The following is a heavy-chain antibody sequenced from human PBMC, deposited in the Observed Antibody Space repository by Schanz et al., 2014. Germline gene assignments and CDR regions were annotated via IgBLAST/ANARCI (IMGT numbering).Heavy chain of an antibody. J-gene: IGHJ4*02. D-gene: IGHD6-13*01. V-gene: IGHV1-69*02. Sequence: QVQLVQSGAEVKKPGSSVKVSCKASRSTFSSYSISWVRQAPGQGLEWMGRIIPIHGIANYAQNFQGRVTITADKSTFTAYMDVSSLRSEDTAVYYCASSGAGYSSSWDFDYWGQGTLATVSS. CDR2: IIPIHGIA. CDR1: RSTFSSYS. CDR3: ASSGAGYSSSWDFDY.